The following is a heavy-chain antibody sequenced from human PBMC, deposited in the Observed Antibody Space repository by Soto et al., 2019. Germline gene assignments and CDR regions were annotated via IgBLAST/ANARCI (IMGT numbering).Heavy chain of an antibody. V-gene: IGHV3-66*01. CDR1: GFTVSSNY. J-gene: IGHJ2*01. CDR2: IYSGGST. Sequence: EVQLVESGGGLVQPGGSLRLSCAASGFTVSSNYMRWVRQAPGMGLEWVSVIYSGGSTYYADSVKGRFTISRDNSKNTLYLQMNSLRAEDTAVYYCARDGEQTYYDYVWGSYRSDWYLDLWGRGTLVTVSS. D-gene: IGHD3-16*02. CDR3: ARDGEQTYYDYVWGSYRSDWYLDL.